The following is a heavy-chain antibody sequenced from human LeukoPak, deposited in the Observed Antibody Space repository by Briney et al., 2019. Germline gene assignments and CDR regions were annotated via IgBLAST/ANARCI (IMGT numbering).Heavy chain of an antibody. V-gene: IGHV1-2*02. J-gene: IGHJ2*01. CDR1: GYTFTAHY. Sequence: ASVKVSCKASGYTFTAHYIHWVRQAPGQGLEWMGWISPNSGGTDYAQKFQGRVTMTRDTSISTAYVELSSLTSDDTAVYYCAIQPWGSGNNWYFDLWGRGTLVPVSS. D-gene: IGHD7-27*01. CDR2: ISPNSGGT. CDR3: AIQPWGSGNNWYFDL.